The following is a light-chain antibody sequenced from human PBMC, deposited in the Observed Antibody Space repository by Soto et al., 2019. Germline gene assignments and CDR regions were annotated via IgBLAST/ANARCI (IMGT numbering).Light chain of an antibody. J-gene: IGLJ1*01. CDR1: STDVGTYNY. V-gene: IGLV2-11*01. Sequence: QSVLTQPRSVSGSPGQSVTISCTGSSTDVGTYNYVSWYQHQPGRAPKVLIYDVNKRPSGVPDRFSGSKSGNTASLTISGLQAEDGADYYCCSYAGTYIYVFGGGTKVTVL. CDR3: CSYAGTYIYV. CDR2: DVN.